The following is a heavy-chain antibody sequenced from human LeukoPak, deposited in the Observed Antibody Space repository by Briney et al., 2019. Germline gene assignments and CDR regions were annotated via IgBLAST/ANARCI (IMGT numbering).Heavy chain of an antibody. CDR1: GFRFSNYW. CDR2: IKHDGSGP. D-gene: IGHD6-19*01. V-gene: IGHV3-7*01. CDR3: ARAREITVSGTDYFDY. Sequence: PGGSLRLSCAVSGFRFSNYWMTWVRQAPGKGLEWEANIKHDGSGPSYLDSVKGRFTISRDNARNLLSLQMSSLRAEDTAVYYCARAREITVSGTDYFDYCGQGTLVTVSS. J-gene: IGHJ4*02.